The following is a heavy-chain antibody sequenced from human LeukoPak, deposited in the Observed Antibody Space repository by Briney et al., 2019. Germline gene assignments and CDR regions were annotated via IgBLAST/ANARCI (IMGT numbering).Heavy chain of an antibody. V-gene: IGHV1-69*04. CDR1: GGTFSSYA. CDR3: ARGPGIAVAGPYFDY. Sequence: SVKVSCKASGGTFSSYAISWVRQAPGQGLEWMGRIIPILGIANYAQKFQGRVTITADKSTSTAYMELSSLRSEDTAVYYCARGPGIAVAGPYFDYWGQGTLVTVSS. J-gene: IGHJ4*02. CDR2: IIPILGIA. D-gene: IGHD6-19*01.